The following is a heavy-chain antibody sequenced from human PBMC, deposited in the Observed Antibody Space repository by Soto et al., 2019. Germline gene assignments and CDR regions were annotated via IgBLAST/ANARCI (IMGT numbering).Heavy chain of an antibody. CDR3: AREKIAAAGQSHYYYGMDV. J-gene: IGHJ6*02. V-gene: IGHV3-30-3*01. CDR1: GGTFSSYA. D-gene: IGHD6-13*01. Sequence: QVQLVQSGAEVKKPGSSVKVSCKASGGTFSSYAMHWVRQAPGKGLEWVAVISYDGSNKYYADSVKGRFTISRDNSKNTLYLQMNSLRAEDTAVYYCAREKIAAAGQSHYYYGMDVWGQGTTVTVSS. CDR2: ISYDGSNK.